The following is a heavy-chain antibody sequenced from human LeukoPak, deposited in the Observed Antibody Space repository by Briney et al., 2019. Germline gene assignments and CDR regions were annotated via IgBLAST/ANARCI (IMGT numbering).Heavy chain of an antibody. CDR3: ARRDTAMVSHYYYMDV. V-gene: IGHV1-46*01. J-gene: IGHJ6*03. CDR2: IKSGDSTT. Sequence: ASVKVSCKASGYTFTNYYIHWVRQAPGQGLEWMGIIKSGDSTTSYAQKFQGRVTMTRDTSTSTVYMELSSLRSEDTAVYYCARRDTAMVSHYYYMDVWGKGTTVTVSS. D-gene: IGHD5-18*01. CDR1: GYTFTNYY.